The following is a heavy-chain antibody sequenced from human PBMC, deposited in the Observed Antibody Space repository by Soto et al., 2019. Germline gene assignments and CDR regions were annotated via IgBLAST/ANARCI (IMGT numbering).Heavy chain of an antibody. Sequence: PGVSRRRSCAASGCSFSTYWIHWLRQVPGKGLEWGSRINSYASHRYYADCLKGRFTISTDKPKNTLHLEMNSLRAEHTAAYYCVRAGHFVTTSCYGNWFNSPGPAPMSTVCS. CDR2: INSYASHR. V-gene: IGHV3-74*01. J-gene: IGHJ5*01. CDR3: VRAGHFVTTSCYGNWFNS. D-gene: IGHD2-2*01. CDR1: GCSFSTYW.